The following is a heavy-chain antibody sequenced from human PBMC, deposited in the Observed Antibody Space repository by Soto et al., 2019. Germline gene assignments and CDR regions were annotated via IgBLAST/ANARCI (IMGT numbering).Heavy chain of an antibody. CDR3: ARDVPHSLELLGLNNV. J-gene: IGHJ6*04. CDR2: INHSGST. CDR1: GGSFSGYY. Sequence: SETLSLTCAVYGGSFSGYYWSWIRQPPGKGLEWIGEINHSGSTNYNPSLKSRVTISVDTSKNQFSLKLSSVTAADTAVYYCARDVPHSLELLGLNNVWGKGTTVTVSS. D-gene: IGHD1-7*01. V-gene: IGHV4-34*01.